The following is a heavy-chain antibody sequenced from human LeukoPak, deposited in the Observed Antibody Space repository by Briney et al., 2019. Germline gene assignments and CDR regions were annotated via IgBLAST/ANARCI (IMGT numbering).Heavy chain of an antibody. Sequence: TGETLSIPCRVSGYTVRRGYYWGWVRQTPGKGLEWIGSIYHSGSTYYNPSLKSRVTISVDTSKNQFSLKLSSVTAADTAVYYCARGDPSDFWSGSLDYFDYWGQGTLVSVSS. D-gene: IGHD3-3*01. V-gene: IGHV4-38-2*02. CDR2: IYHSGST. CDR1: GYTVRRGYY. J-gene: IGHJ4*02. CDR3: ARGDPSDFWSGSLDYFDY.